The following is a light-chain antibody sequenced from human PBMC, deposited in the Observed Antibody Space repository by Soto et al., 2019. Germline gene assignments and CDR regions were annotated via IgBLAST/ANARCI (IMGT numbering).Light chain of an antibody. CDR2: KAS. CDR1: QSISSW. J-gene: IGKJ1*01. CDR3: QQYNSLWT. V-gene: IGKV1-5*03. Sequence: DIQMTQSPSTLSASVGDRVTITCRASQSISSWLAWYQQKPGKAPKLLIYKASSLESGVPSRFSGSGSETEFTLTISSLQPDDFATYYFQQYNSLWTVGQGTKVEIK.